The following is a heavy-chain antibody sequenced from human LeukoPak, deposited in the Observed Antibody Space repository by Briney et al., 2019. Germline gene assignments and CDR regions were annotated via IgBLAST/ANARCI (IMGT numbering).Heavy chain of an antibody. CDR2: ISYDGSNK. V-gene: IGHV3-30*18. Sequence: GGSLRPSCAASGFTFSSYGMHWVRQAPGKGLEWVAVISYDGSNKYYADSVKGRFTISRDNSKNTLYLQMNSLRAEDTAVYYCAKWGTTVTTWGQGTLVTVSS. D-gene: IGHD4-17*01. CDR1: GFTFSSYG. CDR3: AKWGTTVTT. J-gene: IGHJ5*02.